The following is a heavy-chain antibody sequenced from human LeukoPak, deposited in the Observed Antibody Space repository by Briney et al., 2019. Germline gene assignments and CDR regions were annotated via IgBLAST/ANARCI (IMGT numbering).Heavy chain of an antibody. Sequence: GESLKISCKGSGYNFINYWIGWVRQVPGKGLEWMGIIYPRDSETRYRPSFQGQVTILADKSINAAYLQWSSLKASDTAIYYCATRYGSGTYYPFDYWGQGTLVTVSS. CDR2: IYPRDSET. CDR1: GYNFINYW. V-gene: IGHV5-51*01. D-gene: IGHD3-10*01. J-gene: IGHJ4*02. CDR3: ATRYGSGTYYPFDY.